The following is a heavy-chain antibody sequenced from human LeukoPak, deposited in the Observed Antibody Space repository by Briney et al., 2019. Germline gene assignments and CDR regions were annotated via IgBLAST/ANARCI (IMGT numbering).Heavy chain of an antibody. J-gene: IGHJ4*02. CDR1: GYTFTSYG. CDR3: ARDYYDSSGGPPDGFDY. Sequence: ASVKVSCKASGYTFTSYGISWVRQAPGQGLEWMGWISAYNGNTNYAQKLQGRVTMTTDTSTSTAYMELRSLRSDDTAVYYCARDYYDSSGGPPDGFDYWGQGTLVTVSS. V-gene: IGHV1-18*01. CDR2: ISAYNGNT. D-gene: IGHD3-22*01.